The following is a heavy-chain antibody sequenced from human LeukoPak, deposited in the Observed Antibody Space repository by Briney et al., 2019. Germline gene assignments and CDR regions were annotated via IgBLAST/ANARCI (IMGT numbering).Heavy chain of an antibody. CDR3: ATQEDYYDSSGWFDY. CDR2: IKQDGSEK. V-gene: IGHV3-7*01. CDR1: GFTFSSYW. Sequence: QTGGSLRLSCAASGFTFSSYWMSWVRQAPGKGLEWVANIKQDGSEKYYVDSVKGRFTISRDNAKNSLYLQMNSLRAEDTAVYYCATQEDYYDSSGWFDYWGQGTLVTVSS. D-gene: IGHD3-22*01. J-gene: IGHJ4*02.